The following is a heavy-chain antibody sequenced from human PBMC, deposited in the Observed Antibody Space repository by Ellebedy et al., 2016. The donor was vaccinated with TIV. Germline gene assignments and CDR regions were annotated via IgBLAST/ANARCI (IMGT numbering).Heavy chain of an antibody. V-gene: IGHV4-39*02. CDR1: GGSVSSTRYY. J-gene: IGHJ5*02. Sequence: MPSETLSLTCSVSGGSVSSTRYYWAWIRQPPGTGLEYIGSVFYSGSPYYNPSFKSRVTLSADTSKNQFSLNLSSVTAADTAVYYCARDPALPRGRFDTWGQGTLVTVSS. CDR3: ARDPALPRGRFDT. CDR2: VFYSGSP.